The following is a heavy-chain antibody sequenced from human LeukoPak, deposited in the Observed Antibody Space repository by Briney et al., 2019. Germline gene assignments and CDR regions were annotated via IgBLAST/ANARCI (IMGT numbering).Heavy chain of an antibody. CDR3: AKVDSGWYKGRFDY. CDR2: ISGSGTTT. Sequence: GGSLRLSCAASGFTFYSYAMTWVRQAPGKGLEWVSAISGSGTTTYYTDSVKGRFTISRDNSENMLYLQMNSLRAEDTAVYYCAKVDSGWYKGRFDYWGQGTLVTVSS. D-gene: IGHD6-19*01. V-gene: IGHV3-23*01. J-gene: IGHJ4*02. CDR1: GFTFYSYA.